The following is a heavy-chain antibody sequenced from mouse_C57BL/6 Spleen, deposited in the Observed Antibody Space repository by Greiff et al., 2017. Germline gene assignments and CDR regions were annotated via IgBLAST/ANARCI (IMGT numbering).Heavy chain of an antibody. Sequence: EVKVVESGGDLVKPGGSLKLSCAASGFTFSSYGMSWVRQTPDKRLEWVATISSGGSYTYYPDSVKGRFTISRDNAKNTLYLQMSSLKSEDTAMYYCARQRGYYGSSCERTLDYWGQGASVTVSS. J-gene: IGHJ4*01. V-gene: IGHV5-6*01. CDR1: GFTFSSYG. CDR2: ISSGGSYT. D-gene: IGHD1-1*01. CDR3: ARQRGYYGSSCERTLDY.